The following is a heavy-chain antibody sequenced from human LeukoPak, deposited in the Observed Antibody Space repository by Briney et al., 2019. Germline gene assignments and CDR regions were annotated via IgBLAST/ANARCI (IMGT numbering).Heavy chain of an antibody. V-gene: IGHV4-59*01. Sequence: SEALSLTCTVSGGSINSFYWSWIRQSPGKGLEWIGNIYYRGNTYYNPSLQSRVTISVDTSRRQFSLKLRSVTAADTAVYYCARVEGVVRGLSPLSIKSRVYFDYWGQGTLVIVSS. CDR2: IYYRGNT. CDR3: ARVEGVVRGLSPLSIKSRVYFDY. CDR1: GGSINSFY. J-gene: IGHJ4*02. D-gene: IGHD3-10*01.